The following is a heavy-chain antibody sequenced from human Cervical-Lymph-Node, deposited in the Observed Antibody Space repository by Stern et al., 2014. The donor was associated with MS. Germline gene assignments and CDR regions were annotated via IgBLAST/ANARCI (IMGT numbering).Heavy chain of an antibody. Sequence: ITLKESGPALVKPTQTLTLTCTFSGFSLSTTGMCLSWLRPPPGKDLEWLALLDWDGDKYYSTALKTRLTISKDTSNNQVVLTMTNMAPLDAATYFCVGAREGYYFDYWGQGIPVTVSS. CDR2: LDWDGDK. D-gene: IGHD2-21*01. CDR3: VGAREGYYFDY. V-gene: IGHV2-70*01. CDR1: GFSLSTTGMC. J-gene: IGHJ4*02.